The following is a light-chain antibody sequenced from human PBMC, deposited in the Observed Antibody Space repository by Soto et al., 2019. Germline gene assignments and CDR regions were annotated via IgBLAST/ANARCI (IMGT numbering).Light chain of an antibody. Sequence: DIQMTQSPSTLSAFVGDSVTITCRASQNIGVWLAWYQQKPGKAPDLLIHKASILLSGVPSRFSGSGSGTDFTLTISSLQPDDFATYFCQHYKTWAFGQGTKVAF. J-gene: IGKJ1*01. CDR2: KAS. CDR1: QNIGVW. CDR3: QHYKTWA. V-gene: IGKV1-5*03.